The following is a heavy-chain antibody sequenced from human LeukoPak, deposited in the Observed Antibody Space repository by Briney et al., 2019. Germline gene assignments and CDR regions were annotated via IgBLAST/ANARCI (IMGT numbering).Heavy chain of an antibody. V-gene: IGHV4-59*01. CDR1: GGSISSYY. CDR3: ARSYDSSEVPETFDY. J-gene: IGHJ4*02. D-gene: IGHD3-22*01. CDR2: IYYSGST. Sequence: PSETLSLTCTVSGGSISSYYWSWIRQPPGKGLEWIGYIYYSGSTNYNPSHKSRVTISVDTSKNQFSLKLSSVTAADTAVYYCARSYDSSEVPETFDYWGQGTLVTVSS.